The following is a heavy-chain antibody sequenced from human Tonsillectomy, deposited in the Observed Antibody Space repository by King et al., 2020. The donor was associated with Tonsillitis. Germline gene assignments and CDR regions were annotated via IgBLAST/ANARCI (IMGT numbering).Heavy chain of an antibody. D-gene: IGHD3-3*01. CDR1: GFTFTDYW. CDR3: ARDRDWFPFDY. Sequence: EVQLVESGGGLVQPGGSLRLSCTASGFTFTDYWMHWVRQAPGKGLVWVARVHSDGRNLAYADSVKGRFTISRDNAKNTLYLQMNSLRAEDTAVYYCARDRDWFPFDYWGQGPLVTVSS. J-gene: IGHJ4*02. V-gene: IGHV3-74*01. CDR2: VHSDGRNL.